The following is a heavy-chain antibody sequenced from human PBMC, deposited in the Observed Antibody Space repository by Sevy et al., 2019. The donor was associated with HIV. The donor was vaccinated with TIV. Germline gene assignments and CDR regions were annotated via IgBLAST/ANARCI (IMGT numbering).Heavy chain of an antibody. CDR3: ARDRNNYDSTGYPKGMDV. J-gene: IGHJ6*02. Sequence: ASVKVSCKASGYTFIRYGISWVRQAPGQGLEWMGWISGSNGDTNYAQKVQGRVIMTTDTSTSTAYMELRSLRSDETAGYYCARDRNNYDSTGYPKGMDVWGQGTTVTVSS. D-gene: IGHD3-22*01. CDR1: GYTFIRYG. CDR2: ISGSNGDT. V-gene: IGHV1-18*01.